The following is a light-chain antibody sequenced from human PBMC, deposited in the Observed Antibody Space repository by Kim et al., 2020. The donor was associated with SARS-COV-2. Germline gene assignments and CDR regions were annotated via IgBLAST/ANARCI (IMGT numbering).Light chain of an antibody. Sequence: SYELTQPPSVSVAPGKTATITCGGNNIGTKGVHWYQQKPGQAPVLVIYYDSDRPSGIPERFAGSNSGNTATLTISRVEAGDEADYYCQVWDGSSGHVVFGGGTKLTVL. CDR3: QVWDGSSGHVV. V-gene: IGLV3-21*04. J-gene: IGLJ2*01. CDR2: YDS. CDR1: NIGTKG.